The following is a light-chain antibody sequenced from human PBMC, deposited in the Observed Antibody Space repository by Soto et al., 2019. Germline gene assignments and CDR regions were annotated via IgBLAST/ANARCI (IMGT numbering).Light chain of an antibody. Sequence: QSALTQPASVSGSPGQSITISCTGTSDDIGANNYVSWYQHHPGKAPKILIYEAKSRPSGLSHRFSGSKSGNTASLTISGLQAEDDADYFCTSYTSASTLVFGGGTKVTVL. CDR3: TSYTSASTLV. J-gene: IGLJ2*01. CDR1: SDDIGANNY. CDR2: EAK. V-gene: IGLV2-14*01.